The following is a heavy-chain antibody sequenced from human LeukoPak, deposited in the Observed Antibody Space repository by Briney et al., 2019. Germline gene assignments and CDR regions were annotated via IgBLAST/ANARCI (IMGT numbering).Heavy chain of an antibody. CDR1: GGSISGTDHY. V-gene: IGHV4-39*01. J-gene: IGHJ5*02. Sequence: SETLSLTCTVSGGSISGTDHYWGWIRQPPGKGLEWTGSIDHSGSTYYNPSLKSRVTISVDTSKNQFSLKLSSVTAADTAVYYCARRSNWFDPWGQGTLVTVSS. CDR2: IDHSGST. CDR3: ARRSNWFDP.